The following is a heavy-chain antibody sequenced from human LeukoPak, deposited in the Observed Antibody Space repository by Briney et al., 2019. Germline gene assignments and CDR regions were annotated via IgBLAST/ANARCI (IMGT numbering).Heavy chain of an antibody. Sequence: TLTLTCSVSGGSVNTYYWSWIRQSAGKGLEWIGRISITEGTNYNPSLKSRVSMSVDASKNQVSLKLGSVTAADTAVYYCARLRRDINDWYADDCWGQGTLVTVSS. CDR2: ISITEGT. V-gene: IGHV4-4*07. D-gene: IGHD6-19*01. J-gene: IGHJ4*02. CDR3: ARLRRDINDWYADDC. CDR1: GGSVNTYY.